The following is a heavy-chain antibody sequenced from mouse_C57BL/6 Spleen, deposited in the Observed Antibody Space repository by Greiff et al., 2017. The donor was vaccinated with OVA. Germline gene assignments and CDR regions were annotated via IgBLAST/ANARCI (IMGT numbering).Heavy chain of an antibody. D-gene: IGHD2-10*02. CDR1: GFTFSSYA. J-gene: IGHJ3*01. CDR2: ISDGGSYT. Sequence: EVHLVESGGGLVKPGGSLKLSCAASGFTFSSYAMSWVRQTPEKRLEWVATISDGGSYTYYPDNVKGRFTISRDNAKNNLYLQMSHLKSEDTAMYYCARGGYGNYEAWFAYWGQGTLVTVSA. CDR3: ARGGYGNYEAWFAY. V-gene: IGHV5-4*01.